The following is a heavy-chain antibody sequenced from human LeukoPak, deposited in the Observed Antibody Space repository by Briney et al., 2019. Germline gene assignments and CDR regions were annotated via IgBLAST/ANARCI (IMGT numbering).Heavy chain of an antibody. CDR3: AREGDSSSVGWFDP. CDR1: AGTFSSYA. V-gene: IGHV1-69*13. D-gene: IGHD6-13*01. CDR2: VIPIFGTA. Sequence: SVKVSCKASAGTFSSYAISWVRQAPGQGLEWMGGVIPIFGTANYAQKFQGRVTITADESTSTAYMELSSLRSEDTAVYYCAREGDSSSVGWFDPWGQGTLVTVSS. J-gene: IGHJ5*02.